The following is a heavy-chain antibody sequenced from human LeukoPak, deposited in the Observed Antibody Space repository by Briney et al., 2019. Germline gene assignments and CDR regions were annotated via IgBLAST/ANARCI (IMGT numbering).Heavy chain of an antibody. CDR3: ARGGGYFNY. CDR2: IYYSGST. CDR1: GGSISSSSYY. D-gene: IGHD3-16*01. J-gene: IGHJ4*02. V-gene: IGHV4-39*07. Sequence: SETLSLTCTVSGGSISSSSYYWGWIRQPPGKGLEWIGSIYYSGSTYYNPSLKSRVTISVDTSKNQFSLKLSSVTAADTAVYYCARGGGYFNYWGQGTLVTVSS.